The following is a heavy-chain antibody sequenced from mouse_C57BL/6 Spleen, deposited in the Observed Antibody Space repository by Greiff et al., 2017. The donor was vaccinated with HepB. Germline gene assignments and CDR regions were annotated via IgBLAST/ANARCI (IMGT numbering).Heavy chain of an antibody. J-gene: IGHJ3*01. D-gene: IGHD1-1*01. CDR3: ARETTGGGFAY. V-gene: IGHV1-82*01. Sequence: QVQLKESGPELVKPGASVKISCKASGYAFSSSWMNWVKQSPGKGLEWIGRIYPGDGDTNSNGKFKGKATLTADKSSSTGYMQLSSLTSEDSAVYFCARETTGGGFAYWGQGTLVTVSA. CDR2: IYPGDGDT. CDR1: GYAFSSSW.